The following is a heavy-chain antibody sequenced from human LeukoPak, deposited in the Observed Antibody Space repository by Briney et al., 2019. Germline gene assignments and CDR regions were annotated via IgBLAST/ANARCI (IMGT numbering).Heavy chain of an antibody. CDR2: IIPILGIA. V-gene: IGHV1-69*04. J-gene: IGHJ6*02. CDR1: GGTFSSYA. Sequence: ASVKVSCKASGGTFSSYAISWVRQAPGQGLEWMGRIIPILGIANYAQKFQGRVTITADKSTSTAHMELSSLRSEDTAVYYCARYGDYAYGMDVWGQGTTVTVSS. D-gene: IGHD4-17*01. CDR3: ARYGDYAYGMDV.